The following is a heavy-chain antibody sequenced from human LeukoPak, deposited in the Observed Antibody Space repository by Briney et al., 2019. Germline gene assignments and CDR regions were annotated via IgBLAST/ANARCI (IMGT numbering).Heavy chain of an antibody. J-gene: IGHJ6*03. CDR3: ARAGSGRHYYYMDV. CDR1: GYTFAIYG. CDR2: ISSDNGYT. V-gene: IGHV1-18*04. Sequence: ASVKVSCKASGYTFAIYGISWVRQAPGQGLEWMGWISSDNGYTNYAQKFQGRVTMTTDTSTNTAYMELRSLRSDDTAVYYCARAGSGRHYYYMDVWGKGTTVTVSS. D-gene: IGHD3-10*01.